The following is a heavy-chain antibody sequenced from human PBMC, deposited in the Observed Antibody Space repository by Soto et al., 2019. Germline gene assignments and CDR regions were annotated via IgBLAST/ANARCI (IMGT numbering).Heavy chain of an antibody. CDR1: GFTFSDYY. D-gene: IGHD1-7*01. CDR3: ARGYRVTGSTRLGYYYYGMDV. V-gene: IGHV3-11*06. CDR2: ISSSSSYT. Sequence: GGSLRLSCAASGFTFSDYYMSWIRRAPGKGLEWVSYISSSSSYTNYADSVKGRFTISRDNAKNSLYLRMNSLRAEDTAVYYCARGYRVTGSTRLGYYYYGMDVWGQGTTVTVS. J-gene: IGHJ6*02.